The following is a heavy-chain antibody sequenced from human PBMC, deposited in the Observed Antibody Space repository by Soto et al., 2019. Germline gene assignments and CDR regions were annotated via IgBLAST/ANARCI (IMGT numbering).Heavy chain of an antibody. Sequence: QVQLVESGGGVVQPGRSLRLSCAASGFTFSSYAMHWVRQAPGKGLEWVAVISYDGSNKYYADSVKGRFTISRDNSKNTLYLQMNSLRAEDTAVYYCARDREVGANTAYYGMDVWGHGTTVTVSS. D-gene: IGHD1-26*01. CDR1: GFTFSSYA. CDR3: ARDREVGANTAYYGMDV. J-gene: IGHJ6*02. V-gene: IGHV3-30-3*01. CDR2: ISYDGSNK.